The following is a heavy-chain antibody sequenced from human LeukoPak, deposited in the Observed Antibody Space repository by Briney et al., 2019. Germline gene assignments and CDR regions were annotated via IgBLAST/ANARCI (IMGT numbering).Heavy chain of an antibody. Sequence: ASVKVSCKASGYTFTGPYVHWVRQAPGQGLEWMGWINPNSGDTSYAQNFQGRVTMTRDTSFSTAYMEVSRLRSDDAAVYYCARMVNGAYDIWGQGTLVTVSS. J-gene: IGHJ4*02. CDR2: INPNSGDT. CDR3: ARMVNGAYDI. D-gene: IGHD5-12*01. CDR1: GYTFTGPY. V-gene: IGHV1-2*02.